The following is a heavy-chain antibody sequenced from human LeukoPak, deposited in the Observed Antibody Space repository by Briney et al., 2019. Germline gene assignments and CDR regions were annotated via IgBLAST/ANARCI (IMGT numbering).Heavy chain of an antibody. CDR2: ITGSIYFSGST. CDR3: ARDSRDYGSGSYWDV. D-gene: IGHD3-10*01. CDR1: GGSINKYY. Sequence: SETLSLTCTVSGGSINKYYWNWIRQPPGKGLEWIGYITGSIYFSGSTKYDPSLESRVTMSVDTSKNQFSLTLSSVTAADTAVYYCARDSRDYGSGSYWDVWGQGTTVTVSS. J-gene: IGHJ6*02. V-gene: IGHV4-59*01.